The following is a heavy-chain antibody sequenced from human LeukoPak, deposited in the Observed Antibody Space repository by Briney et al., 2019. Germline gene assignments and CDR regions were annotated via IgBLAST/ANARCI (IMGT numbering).Heavy chain of an antibody. Sequence: AGGSLRLSCAASGFTFSSYAMSWVRQAPGKGLEWVSAISGSGGSTYYADSVKGRFTISRDNAKNSLYLQMNSLRAEDTALYYCAKVEEDYGGNHLGFHFDYWGQGTLVTVSS. CDR3: AKVEEDYGGNHLGFHFDY. V-gene: IGHV3-23*01. D-gene: IGHD4-23*01. CDR2: ISGSGGST. CDR1: GFTFSSYA. J-gene: IGHJ4*02.